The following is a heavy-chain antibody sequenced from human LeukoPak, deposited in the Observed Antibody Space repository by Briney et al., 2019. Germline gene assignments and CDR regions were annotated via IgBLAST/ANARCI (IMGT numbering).Heavy chain of an antibody. Sequence: GGSLRLSCAASGFTFSSYSMNWVRQAPGKGLEWVSVIYSGGSTYYADSVKGRFTISRDNSKNTLYLQMNSLRAEDTAVYYCARAPYSSGWYQTDRYYFDYWGQGTLVTVSS. CDR2: IYSGGST. D-gene: IGHD6-19*01. CDR1: GFTFSSYS. J-gene: IGHJ4*02. V-gene: IGHV3-53*01. CDR3: ARAPYSSGWYQTDRYYFDY.